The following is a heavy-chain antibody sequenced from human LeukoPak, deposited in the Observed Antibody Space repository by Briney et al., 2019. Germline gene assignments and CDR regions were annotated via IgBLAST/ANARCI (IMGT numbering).Heavy chain of an antibody. D-gene: IGHD2-15*01. CDR2: VCHDGGT. J-gene: IGHJ5*02. CDR3: AKEGRDSGGYNGWFEP. Sequence: PSETLSLTCTVSGGSISTSTYCWDWIRQHPGKGLEWIGYVCHDGGTSYNPSLKSRVTVAIDTSKNQFSLKLNSVTAADTAVFYCAKEGRDSGGYNGWFEPWGQGTLVTVSS. CDR1: GGSISTSTYC. V-gene: IGHV4-31*03.